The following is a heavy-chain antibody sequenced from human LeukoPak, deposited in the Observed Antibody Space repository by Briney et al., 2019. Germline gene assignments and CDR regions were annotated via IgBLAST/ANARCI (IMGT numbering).Heavy chain of an antibody. J-gene: IGHJ5*02. CDR2: ISWNSGRI. Sequence: GGSLRLSCAASGFTFDDYAMHWVRQAPGKGLEWVSGISWNSGRIGYADSVKGRFTISRDNAKNSLYLQMNSLRAEDTALYYCAKGKGSSWFDPWGQGTLVTVSS. CDR1: GFTFDDYA. V-gene: IGHV3-9*01. D-gene: IGHD6-6*01. CDR3: AKGKGSSWFDP.